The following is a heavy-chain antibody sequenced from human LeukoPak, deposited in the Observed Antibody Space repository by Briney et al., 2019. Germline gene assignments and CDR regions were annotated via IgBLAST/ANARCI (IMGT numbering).Heavy chain of an antibody. J-gene: IGHJ4*02. CDR2: MSYDGFNK. CDR1: GFTFSSYA. CDR3: AKTKGYSYGYYFDY. V-gene: IGHV3-30*18. D-gene: IGHD5-18*01. Sequence: PGGSLRLSCAASGFTFSSYAMHWVRQSLGKGLEWVAVMSYDGFNKYYADSVKGRFTISRDNSKNTLYLRMNSLRAEDTAVYYCAKTKGYSYGYYFDYWGQGTLVTVSS.